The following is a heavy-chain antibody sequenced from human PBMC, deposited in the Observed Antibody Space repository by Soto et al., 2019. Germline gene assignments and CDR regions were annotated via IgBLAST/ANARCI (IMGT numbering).Heavy chain of an antibody. D-gene: IGHD2-15*01. Sequence: ASVKVSCKASGYTFTSYGISWVRQAPGQGLEWMGWISAYNGNTNYAQKLQGRVTMTTDTSTSTAYIELRSLRSDDTAVYYCARDATLETNWFDPWGQGTLVTVSS. CDR2: ISAYNGNT. CDR3: ARDATLETNWFDP. CDR1: GYTFTSYG. V-gene: IGHV1-18*01. J-gene: IGHJ5*02.